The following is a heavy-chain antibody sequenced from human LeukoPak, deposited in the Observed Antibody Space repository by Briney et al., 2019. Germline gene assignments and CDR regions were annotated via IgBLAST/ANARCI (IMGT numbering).Heavy chain of an antibody. CDR2: ISGSGGST. J-gene: IGHJ4*02. D-gene: IGHD4-17*01. V-gene: IGHV3-23*01. Sequence: GGSLRLSCAASGFTFSSYAMSRVRQAPGKGLEWVSAISGSGGSTYYADSVKGRFTISRDNSKNTLYLQMNSLRAEDTAVYYCAKDHRGRTGDYHFDYWGQGTLVTVSS. CDR3: AKDHRGRTGDYHFDY. CDR1: GFTFSSYA.